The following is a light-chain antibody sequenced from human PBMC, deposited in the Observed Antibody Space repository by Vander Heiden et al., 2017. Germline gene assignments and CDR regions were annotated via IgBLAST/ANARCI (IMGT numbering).Light chain of an antibody. J-gene: IGLJ3*02. CDR2: KDS. CDR1: ALPKQY. CDR3: QSADSSGTYEV. V-gene: IGLV3-25*03. Sequence: SYELTQPPSGSVSPGQTARITCSGDALPKQYAYWYQQKPGQAPVLVIYKDSERPSGIPERFSGSSSGTTVTLTISGVQAEDEADYYCQSADSSGTYEVFGGGTKLTVL.